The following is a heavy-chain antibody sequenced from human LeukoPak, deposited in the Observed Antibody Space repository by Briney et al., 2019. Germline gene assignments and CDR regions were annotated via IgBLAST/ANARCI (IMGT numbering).Heavy chain of an antibody. CDR1: GFDLTTYA. CDR3: ARDRIKSGSYYFDY. V-gene: IGHV3-48*01. CDR2: ISGRSSTI. D-gene: IGHD1-26*01. J-gene: IGHJ4*02. Sequence: GGSLRLSCAASGFDLTTYAMTWVRQAPGKGLEWVSYISGRSSTIYYADSVKGRFTISRDNAKNSMYLQMNSLRAEDTAVYYCARDRIKSGSYYFDYWGQGTLVTVSS.